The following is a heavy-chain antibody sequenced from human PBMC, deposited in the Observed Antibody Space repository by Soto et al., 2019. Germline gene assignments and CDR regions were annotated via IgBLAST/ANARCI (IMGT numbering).Heavy chain of an antibody. D-gene: IGHD3-16*01. CDR1: GGSISSSSYY. J-gene: IGHJ4*02. CDR2: IYYSGST. V-gene: IGHV4-39*01. Sequence: PSETLSLTCTVSGGSISSSSYYWGWIRQPPGKGLEWIGSIYYSGSTYYNPSLKSRVTISVDTSKNQFSLKLSSVTAADTAVYYCARFGDYFDYWGQGTLVTVSS. CDR3: ARFGDYFDY.